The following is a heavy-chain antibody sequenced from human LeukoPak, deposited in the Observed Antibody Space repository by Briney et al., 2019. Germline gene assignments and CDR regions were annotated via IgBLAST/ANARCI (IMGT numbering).Heavy chain of an antibody. CDR2: IYYSGST. Sequence: PSETLSLTCTVSGGSISSYYWSWIRQPPGKGLEWIGYIYYSGSTNYNPSLKSRVTISVDTSKNQFSLKLSSVTAADTAVYYCARLPYRLRYYYYGMDVWGQGTTVTVSS. V-gene: IGHV4-59*08. CDR3: ARLPYRLRYYYYGMDV. D-gene: IGHD3-16*01. CDR1: GGSISSYY. J-gene: IGHJ6*02.